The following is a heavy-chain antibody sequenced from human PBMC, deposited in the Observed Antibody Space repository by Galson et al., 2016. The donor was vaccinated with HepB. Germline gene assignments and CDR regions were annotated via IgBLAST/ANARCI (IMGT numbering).Heavy chain of an antibody. Sequence: SVKVSCKASGFTFSSSTVQWLRQARGQRLEWIGWIVVGSGNTKHAQKFQDRVALTRDLSTDTVYMELDSLKSEDTAVYYCAADYGACTPFDYWGRGALVTVSS. CDR3: AADYGACTPFDY. CDR2: IVVGSGNT. CDR1: GFTFSSST. J-gene: IGHJ4*02. D-gene: IGHD4-17*01. V-gene: IGHV1-58*01.